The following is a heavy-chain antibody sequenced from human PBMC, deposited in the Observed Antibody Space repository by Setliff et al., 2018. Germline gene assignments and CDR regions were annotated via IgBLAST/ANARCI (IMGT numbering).Heavy chain of an antibody. D-gene: IGHD3-3*01. Sequence: GASVKVSCKTSGYSFTSYGISWVRQAPGQGLEWMGHITTYNDNTKYAQKFQGRNTVTTDLSTSTAYLDMRSLRSDDTAVYYCVRDSRITVLGVDNYHYMDVWGRGTTVTVSS. CDR3: VRDSRITVLGVDNYHYMDV. CDR2: ITTYNDNT. V-gene: IGHV1-18*01. J-gene: IGHJ6*03. CDR1: GYSFTSYG.